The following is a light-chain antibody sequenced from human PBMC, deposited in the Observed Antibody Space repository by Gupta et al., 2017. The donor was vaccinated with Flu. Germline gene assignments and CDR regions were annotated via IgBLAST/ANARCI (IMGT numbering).Light chain of an antibody. CDR2: NSN. J-gene: IGLJ3*02. Sequence: VTISCSVGSSNIGSNVVSWYQQLPGTAPNLLIYNSNQRPSGGPARVSGSTSGTSASLAISGLQSEDEADYYCAAWDDSLNGLWVFGGGTKLTVL. CDR1: SSNIGSNV. CDR3: AAWDDSLNGLWV. V-gene: IGLV1-44*01.